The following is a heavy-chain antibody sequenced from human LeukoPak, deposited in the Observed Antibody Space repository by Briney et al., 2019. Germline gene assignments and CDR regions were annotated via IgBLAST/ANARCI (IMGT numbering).Heavy chain of an antibody. V-gene: IGHV3-48*01. CDR2: ISSISSTI. Sequence: GGSLRLSCAASGFTFSSYEMNWVRQAPGKGLEWVSYISSISSTIYYADSVKGRFTISRDNSKNTLYLQMNSLRAEDTAVYYCARDLITYLDYWGQGTLVTVSS. CDR1: GFTFSSYE. CDR3: ARDLITYLDY. J-gene: IGHJ4*02.